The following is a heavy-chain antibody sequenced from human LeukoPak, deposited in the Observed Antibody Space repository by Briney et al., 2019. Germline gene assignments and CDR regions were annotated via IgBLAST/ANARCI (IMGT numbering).Heavy chain of an antibody. J-gene: IGHJ3*02. V-gene: IGHV3-23*01. CDR3: TTESRDSSGWYGAFDI. CDR1: GFTFSSYG. CDR2: ISGSGGST. D-gene: IGHD6-19*01. Sequence: GRSLRLSCAASGFTFSSYGMHWVRQAPGKGLEWVSAISGSGGSTYYADSVKGRFTISRDNSKNTLYLQMNSLRAEDTAVYYCTTESRDSSGWYGAFDIWGQGTMVTVSS.